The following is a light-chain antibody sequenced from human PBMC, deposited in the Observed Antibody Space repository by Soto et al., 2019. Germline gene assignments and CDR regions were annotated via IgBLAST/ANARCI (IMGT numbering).Light chain of an antibody. Sequence: DIQMTQSPSSLSASVGDRVIITCRASQGISTYLVWYQQKPGTVPKLLIFAASTLQSGVPSRFSGSGSGTDFTLTISSLQPEDVATYYCQSYTGAPWTFGQGTKVEI. CDR2: AAS. J-gene: IGKJ1*01. V-gene: IGKV1-27*01. CDR1: QGISTY. CDR3: QSYTGAPWT.